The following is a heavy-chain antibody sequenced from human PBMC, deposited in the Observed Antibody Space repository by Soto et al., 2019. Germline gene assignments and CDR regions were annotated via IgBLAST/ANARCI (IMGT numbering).Heavy chain of an antibody. CDR2: ISGSGGST. CDR3: AKDRYYYDSSGYYSDY. V-gene: IGHV3-23*01. Sequence: PGGSLRLSCAASGFTFSSYAMSWVRQAPGKGLEWVSAISGSGGSTYYADSVKGRFTISRDNSKNTLYLQMNSLRAEDTAVYYCAKDRYYYDSSGYYSDYWGQGTLVTVSS. J-gene: IGHJ4*02. CDR1: GFTFSSYA. D-gene: IGHD3-22*01.